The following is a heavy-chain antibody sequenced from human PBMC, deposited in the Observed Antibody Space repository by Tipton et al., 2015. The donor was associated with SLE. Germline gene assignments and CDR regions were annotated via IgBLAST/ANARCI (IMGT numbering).Heavy chain of an antibody. V-gene: IGHV4-59*11. CDR1: GGSISSHY. CDR3: AGEGIAVAGSHYYYGMDV. CDR2: IYYSGST. D-gene: IGHD6-13*01. Sequence: LRLSCTVSGGSISSHYWSWFRQPPGKGLEWIGYIYYSGSTNYNPSLKSRVTISVDTSKNQFSLKLSSVTAADTAVYYCAGEGIAVAGSHYYYGMDVWGQGTTVTVSS. J-gene: IGHJ6*02.